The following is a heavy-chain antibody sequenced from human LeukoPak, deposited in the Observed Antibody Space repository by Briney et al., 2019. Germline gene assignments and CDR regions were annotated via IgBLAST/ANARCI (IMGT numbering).Heavy chain of an antibody. V-gene: IGHV1-69*13. J-gene: IGHJ4*02. CDR3: ARDGHCGGDCYIGY. Sequence: SVKVSCKASGGTFSSYAISWVRQAPGQGLEWMGGIIPIFGTANYAQKFQGRVTITADESTSTAYMELSSLRSEDTAVYYYARDGHCGGDCYIGYWGQGTLVTVSS. D-gene: IGHD2-21*01. CDR2: IIPIFGTA. CDR1: GGTFSSYA.